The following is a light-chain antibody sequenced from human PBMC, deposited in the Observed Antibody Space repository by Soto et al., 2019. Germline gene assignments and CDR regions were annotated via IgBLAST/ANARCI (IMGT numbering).Light chain of an antibody. CDR2: RNN. Sequence: QSVLTQPPSASGTPGQRVTISCSGSSSNIGSEYVVWYQHLPGTARKLLIYRNNQRPSGVPDRFAGSKSGTSASLAISGLRSEDEADYYCAARDDSLSGHWVFGGGTQLTVL. V-gene: IGLV1-47*01. J-gene: IGLJ3*02. CDR1: SSNIGSEY. CDR3: AARDDSLSGHWV.